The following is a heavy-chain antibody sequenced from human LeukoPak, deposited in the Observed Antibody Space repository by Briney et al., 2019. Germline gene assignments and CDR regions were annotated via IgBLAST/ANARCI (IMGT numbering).Heavy chain of an antibody. CDR1: GGSISSYY. CDR3: ARDSVSSGSYGVDV. V-gene: IGHV4-59*01. D-gene: IGHD3-22*01. Sequence: SETLSLTCTVSGGSISSYYWSWIRQPPGKGLEWIGYIYYSGSTNYNPSLKSRVTISVDTSKNQFSLKLSSVTAADTAVYYCARDSVSSGSYGVDVWGQGTTVTVSS. J-gene: IGHJ6*02. CDR2: IYYSGST.